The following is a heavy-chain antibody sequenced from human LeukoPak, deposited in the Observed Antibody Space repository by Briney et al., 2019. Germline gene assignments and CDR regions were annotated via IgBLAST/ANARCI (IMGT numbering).Heavy chain of an antibody. CDR1: GFTFSSYA. J-gene: IGHJ4*02. CDR2: ISGSGGST. D-gene: IGHD3-10*01. CDR3: AKEGGPYYYGSGSYSAYDY. V-gene: IGHV3-23*01. Sequence: PGGSLRLSCAASGFTFSSYAMSWVRQAPGKGLEWVSAISGSGGSTYYADSVKGRFTISRDNSKNTLYLQMNSLRAEDTAVYYCAKEGGPYYYGSGSYSAYDYWGQGTLVTVSS.